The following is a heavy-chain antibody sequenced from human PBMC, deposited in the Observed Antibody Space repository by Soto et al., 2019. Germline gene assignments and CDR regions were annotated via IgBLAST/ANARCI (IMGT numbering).Heavy chain of an antibody. D-gene: IGHD3-22*01. CDR3: ARTYDSNGYANEFDS. CDR1: GRSITSYY. J-gene: IGHJ4*02. Sequence: QVVLQESGPGLVKPSETQSLTCSVSGRSITSYYWSWVRQPPGKGLEWIGYIYDNGITSQNPSLKSRVTMSADTSQNQFSLKLTSVTGADTAVYYCARTYDSNGYANEFDSWGQGILVTVTS. V-gene: IGHV4-59*12. CDR2: IYDNGIT.